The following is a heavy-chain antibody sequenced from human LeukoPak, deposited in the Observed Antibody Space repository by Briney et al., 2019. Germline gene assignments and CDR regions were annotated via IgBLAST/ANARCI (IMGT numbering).Heavy chain of an antibody. Sequence: GASVPVSCKASGYTFTDYYMHWVRQAPGQGLEWMGWLNPNRGNTNYAPKFQGRVSMTRNTSISTAYMDLSDLRSDDTAAYYCARGRNIEMTTMRGGSDYWGQGTQVPVS. V-gene: IGHV1-2*02. J-gene: IGHJ4*02. D-gene: IGHD5-24*01. CDR1: GYTFTDYY. CDR3: ARGRNIEMTTMRGGSDY. CDR2: LNPNRGNT.